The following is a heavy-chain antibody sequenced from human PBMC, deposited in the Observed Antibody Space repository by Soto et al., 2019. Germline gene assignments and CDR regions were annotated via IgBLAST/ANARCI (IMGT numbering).Heavy chain of an antibody. J-gene: IGHJ6*02. CDR2: VYWDDDK. CDR3: VQSRCGGDCLTFYSSHAYYGLDV. V-gene: IGHV2-5*02. CDR1: GFALPNIGGV. Sequence: QITLKEPGPTLVKPTQTLTLTGPFSGFALPNIGGVVGGIRQPPGKALDWLALVYWDDDKRYNPSLRSRLTITKDTPKKQVVLTMTNMDPVDTATYYCVQSRCGGDCLTFYSSHAYYGLDVWGQGTTVTVSS. D-gene: IGHD2-21*02.